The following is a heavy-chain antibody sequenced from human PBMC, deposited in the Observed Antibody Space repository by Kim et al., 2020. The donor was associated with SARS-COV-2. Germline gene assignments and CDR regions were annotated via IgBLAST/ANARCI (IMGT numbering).Heavy chain of an antibody. V-gene: IGHV4-4*02. J-gene: IGHJ5*02. CDR3: ARARSSSNNWFDP. D-gene: IGHD6-13*01. Sequence: TPSLTRRVTIAVDKYKNQFSLKLSSVTAADTAVYYCARARSSSNNWFDPWGQGTLVTVSS.